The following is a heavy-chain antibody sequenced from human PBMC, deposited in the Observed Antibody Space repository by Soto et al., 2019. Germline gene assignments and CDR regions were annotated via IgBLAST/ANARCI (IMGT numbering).Heavy chain of an antibody. CDR1: GGSIGSYY. CDR3: ARDSSGYVLWYFDL. J-gene: IGHJ2*01. CDR2: IYTSGST. D-gene: IGHD5-12*01. V-gene: IGHV4-4*07. Sequence: SETLSLTCTVSGGSIGSYYWSWIRQPAGKGLEWIGRIYTSGSTNYNPSLKSRVTMSVDTSKNQFSLKLSSVTAADTAVYYCARDSSGYVLWYFDLWGRGTLVTASS.